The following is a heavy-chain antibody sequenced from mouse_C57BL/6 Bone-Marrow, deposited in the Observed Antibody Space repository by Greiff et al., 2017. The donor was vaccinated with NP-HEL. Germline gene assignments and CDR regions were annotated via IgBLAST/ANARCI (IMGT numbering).Heavy chain of an antibody. CDR3: VRQGYGSFFDY. J-gene: IGHJ2*01. CDR1: GFSFNTYA. Sequence: EVKLMESGGGLVQPKGSLKLSCAASGFSFNTYAMNWVRQAPGKGLEWVARIRSKSNNYATYYADSVKDRFTISRDDSESMLYLQMNNLKTEDTAMYYCVRQGYGSFFDYWGQGTTLTVSS. CDR2: IRSKSNNYAT. D-gene: IGHD1-1*01. V-gene: IGHV10-1*01.